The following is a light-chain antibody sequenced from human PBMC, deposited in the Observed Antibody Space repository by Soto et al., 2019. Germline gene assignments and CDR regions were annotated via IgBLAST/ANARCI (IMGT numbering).Light chain of an antibody. CDR2: DAS. CDR3: QQYENYWT. Sequence: DIQMTQSPSTLSATAGDRVTITCRASQSISSWLAWYQHKPGKAPKLLIYDASNLDSGVPSRFSGSGSGTEFSLTISNLQPDDCATYYCQQYENYWTXGQGTKVDIK. V-gene: IGKV1-5*01. CDR1: QSISSW. J-gene: IGKJ1*01.